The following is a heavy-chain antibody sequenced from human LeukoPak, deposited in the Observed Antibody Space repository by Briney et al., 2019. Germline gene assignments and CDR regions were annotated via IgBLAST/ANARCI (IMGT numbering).Heavy chain of an antibody. CDR1: GFTVSSNS. D-gene: IGHD6-19*01. CDR2: IYSDNT. V-gene: IGHV3-53*01. J-gene: IGHJ4*02. Sequence: GGSLRLSCTVSGFTVSSNSMSWVRQAPGKGLEWVSFIYSDNTHYSDSVKGRFTISRDNSKNTLYLQMSSLKASDTAVYYCARGLGSYFDYWGQGTLVTVSS. CDR3: ARGLGSYFDY.